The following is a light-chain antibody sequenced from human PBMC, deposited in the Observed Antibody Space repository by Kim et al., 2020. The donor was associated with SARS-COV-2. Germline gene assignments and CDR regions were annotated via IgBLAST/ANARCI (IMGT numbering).Light chain of an antibody. CDR3: CSYAGSSGYV. CDR2: EGS. V-gene: IGLV2-23*01. J-gene: IGLJ1*01. CDR1: SSDVGSYNL. Sequence: GQSITISCTGTSSDVGSYNLVSWYQQHPGKAPKLMIYEGSKRPSGVSNRFPGSKSGNTASLTISGLQAEDEADYYCCSYAGSSGYVFGTGTKVTVL.